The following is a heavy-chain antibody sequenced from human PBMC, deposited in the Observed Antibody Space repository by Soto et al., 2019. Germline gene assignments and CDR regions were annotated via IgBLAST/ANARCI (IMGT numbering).Heavy chain of an antibody. J-gene: IGHJ4*02. CDR1: GGTFSSYA. V-gene: IGHV1-69*13. D-gene: IGHD4-4*01. CDR3: ARGGLQYSQEIH. CDR2: IIPIFGTA. Sequence: ASVKVSCKASGGTFSSYAISWVRQAPGQGLEWMGGIIPIFGTANYAQKFQGRVTITADESTSTAYMELSSPRSEDTAVYYCARGGLQYSQEIHWGQGTLVTVSS.